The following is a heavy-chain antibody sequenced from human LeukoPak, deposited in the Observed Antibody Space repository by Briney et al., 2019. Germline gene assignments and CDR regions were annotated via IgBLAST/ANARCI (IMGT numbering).Heavy chain of an antibody. V-gene: IGHV4-38-2*02. J-gene: IGHJ4*02. CDR3: ARGSTVFGN. D-gene: IGHD3-3*01. CDR1: DYSISSGYY. Sequence: SETLSLTYTVSDYSISSGYYWGWIRQPPGKGLEWIGSIYHSGSTYYNPSLKSRVTISVDTSKNQFSLKLSSVTAADTALYYCARGSTVFGNWGQGTLVTVSS. CDR2: IYHSGST.